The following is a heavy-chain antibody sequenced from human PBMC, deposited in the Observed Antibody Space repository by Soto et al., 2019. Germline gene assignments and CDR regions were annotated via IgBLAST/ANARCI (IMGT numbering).Heavy chain of an antibody. CDR1: GLPVSTNN. D-gene: IGHD3-10*01. CDR3: VTPLPSGQNYGMDV. Sequence: EVQLVESGGGLIQPGGSLNLSCAASGLPVSTNNMSWVRQAPGKGLEWVSVIYNDGKTYYADSVKGRFTISRDASKNTLHLQMDSLRDEDTAVYYCVTPLPSGQNYGMDVWGQGTTVTVSS. J-gene: IGHJ6*02. CDR2: IYNDGKT. V-gene: IGHV3-53*01.